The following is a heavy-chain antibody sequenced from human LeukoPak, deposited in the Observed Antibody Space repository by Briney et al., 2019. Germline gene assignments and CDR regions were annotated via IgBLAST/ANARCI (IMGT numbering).Heavy chain of an antibody. V-gene: IGHV3-21*01. CDR2: ISSSSSYI. CDR3: ARYSSSWYTPKNYFDY. D-gene: IGHD6-13*01. CDR1: GFTFSSYS. J-gene: IGHJ4*02. Sequence: PGGSLRLSCAASGFTFSSYSMNWVRHAPGKGLEWVSSISSSSSYIYYADSVKGRFTISRDNAKNSLYLQMNSLRAEDTAVYYCARYSSSWYTPKNYFDYWGQGTLVTVSS.